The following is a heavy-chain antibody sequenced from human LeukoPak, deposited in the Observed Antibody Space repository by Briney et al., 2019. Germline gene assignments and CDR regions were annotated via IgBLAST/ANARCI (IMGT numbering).Heavy chain of an antibody. Sequence: PGGSLRLSCAASGFTFSSYAMHWVSQAPGKGLEWVAVISYDGSNKYYADSVKGRFTISRDNSKNTLYLQMNSLRAEDTAVYYCARDHGGYSYGVGGLDYWGQGTLVTVSS. D-gene: IGHD5-18*01. CDR1: GFTFSSYA. CDR3: ARDHGGYSYGVGGLDY. CDR2: ISYDGSNK. V-gene: IGHV3-30-3*01. J-gene: IGHJ4*02.